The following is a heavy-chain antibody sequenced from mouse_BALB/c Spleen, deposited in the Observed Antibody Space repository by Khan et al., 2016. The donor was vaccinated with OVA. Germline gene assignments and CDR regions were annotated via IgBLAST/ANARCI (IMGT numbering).Heavy chain of an antibody. J-gene: IGHJ3*01. CDR3: ARNYDYDEGLAY. D-gene: IGHD2-4*01. CDR1: GSSLTNYG. Sequence: QVQLKESGPGLVQPSQSLSITCTVSGSSLTNYGVHWVRQSPGKGLEWLGVIWSGGSTDYNASFISRLNISTDNSTSQAFFKMNSLQANDTAIYYCARNYDYDEGLAYWGQGTLVTVSA. V-gene: IGHV2-2*02. CDR2: IWSGGST.